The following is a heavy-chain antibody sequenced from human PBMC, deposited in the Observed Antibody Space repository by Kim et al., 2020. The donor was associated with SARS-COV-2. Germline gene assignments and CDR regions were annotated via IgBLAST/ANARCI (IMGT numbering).Heavy chain of an antibody. CDR3: ARLSGGVQGYFEY. V-gene: IGHV5-51*01. Sequence: GESLKISCKGSGYSFSNYWIAWVRQMPGRGLEWMGIIYPGDSETRYSPSFQGQVTISADKSISTAYLQWSSLKASDTAIFYCARLSGGVQGYFEYWGQGTLVTVSS. CDR1: GYSFSNYW. J-gene: IGHJ4*02. D-gene: IGHD1-26*01. CDR2: IYPGDSET.